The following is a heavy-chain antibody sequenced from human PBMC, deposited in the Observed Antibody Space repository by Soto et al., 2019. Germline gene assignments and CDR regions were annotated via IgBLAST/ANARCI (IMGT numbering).Heavy chain of an antibody. Sequence: QITLKESGPPLVKPTQTLTLTCTFSGFSLSTSGVGVGWIRQPPGKALEWLALIYWDDDKRYSPSLKSRLTITKDTSKNQVARTMTNMDPVDTATYYCAHRPSYCSGGSCYSGFDYWGQGTLVTVSS. CDR1: GFSLSTSGVG. CDR3: AHRPSYCSGGSCYSGFDY. D-gene: IGHD2-15*01. V-gene: IGHV2-5*02. J-gene: IGHJ4*02. CDR2: IYWDDDK.